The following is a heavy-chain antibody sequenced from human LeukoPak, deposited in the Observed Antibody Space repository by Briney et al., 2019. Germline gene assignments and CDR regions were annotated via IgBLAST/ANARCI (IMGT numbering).Heavy chain of an antibody. CDR3: AKDRRGCTSTSCYYRFDY. CDR1: AFIFSTYA. Sequence: GGSLRLSCAASAFIFSTYAITWVRQAPGKGLEWVSAISGSGDSAYYADSVKGRFTISRDNSQNTLYLQMNSLRAEDTAVYYCAKDRRGCTSTSCYYRFDYWGQGTLVTVSS. CDR2: ISGSGDSA. J-gene: IGHJ4*02. D-gene: IGHD2-2*01. V-gene: IGHV3-23*01.